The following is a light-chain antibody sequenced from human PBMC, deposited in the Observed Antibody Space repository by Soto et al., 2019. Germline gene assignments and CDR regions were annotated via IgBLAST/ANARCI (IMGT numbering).Light chain of an antibody. Sequence: DIQMYPSPSSLSAYVGDRVTLTCLATHSIRKYLNWYQQKPGKAPNLLIYSTSTLQSGVPSRFSGSGSGTDFTLTINSLQPEDVAAYYCRQAYDIPRTFGQGTKVDIK. V-gene: IGKV1-39*01. CDR1: HSIRKY. J-gene: IGKJ1*01. CDR3: RQAYDIPRT. CDR2: STS.